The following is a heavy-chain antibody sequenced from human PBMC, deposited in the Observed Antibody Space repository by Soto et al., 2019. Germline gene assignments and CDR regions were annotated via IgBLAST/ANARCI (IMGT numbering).Heavy chain of an antibody. CDR3: ARVGGYCSSTSCHDAFDI. V-gene: IGHV3-21*01. D-gene: IGHD2-2*01. CDR2: ISSSSSYI. Sequence: EVQLVESGGGLVKPGGSLRLSCAASGFTFSSYSMNWVRQAPGKGLEWVSSISSSSSYIYYADSVKGRFTISRDNAKNSLYLQMNSLRAEDTAVYYCARVGGYCSSTSCHDAFDIWGQGTMVTVSS. J-gene: IGHJ3*02. CDR1: GFTFSSYS.